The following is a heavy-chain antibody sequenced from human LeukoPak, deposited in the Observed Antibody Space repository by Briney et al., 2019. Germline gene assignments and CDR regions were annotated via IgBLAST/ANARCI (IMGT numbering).Heavy chain of an antibody. CDR3: AKDPASYEYYFDY. V-gene: IGHV3-23*01. D-gene: IGHD5-12*01. CDR2: ISASAGTT. CDR1: GFTFSGYA. Sequence: GGSLRLSCAASGFTFSGYAMSWVRQAPGKGLEWVSSISASAGTTYYADSVKGRFAISRDNSKNTLDLQMNSLRAEDTAVYYCAKDPASYEYYFDYWGQGTLVTVSS. J-gene: IGHJ4*02.